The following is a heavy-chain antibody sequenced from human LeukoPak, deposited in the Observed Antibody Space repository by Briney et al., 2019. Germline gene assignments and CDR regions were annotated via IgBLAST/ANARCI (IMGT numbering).Heavy chain of an antibody. CDR3: ARRRYCSSPNCYGDWFDP. D-gene: IGHD2-2*01. CDR1: GFTFSNHW. V-gene: IGHV3-74*01. J-gene: IGHJ5*02. CDR2: INSDGNST. Sequence: GGSLRLSCAASGFTFSNHWMHWVRQAPGKGLVWVALINSDGNSTSYADSFKGRFTISRDNAKNTLYLQMNSLRAEDTAVYSCARRRYCSSPNCYGDWFDPWGQGPLVPVSS.